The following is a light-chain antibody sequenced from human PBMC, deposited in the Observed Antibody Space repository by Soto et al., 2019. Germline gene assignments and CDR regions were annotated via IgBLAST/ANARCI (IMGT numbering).Light chain of an antibody. Sequence: EIQMTHSPSSLSASVGDRVTITCLASQSISSYLNWYQQKPGKAPKLLIYAASSLQSGVPSRFSGSGSGTDFTLTISSLQPEDFATYYCQQSYNTSWTLGQGTKVDIK. J-gene: IGKJ1*01. CDR1: QSISSY. V-gene: IGKV1-39*01. CDR2: AAS. CDR3: QQSYNTSWT.